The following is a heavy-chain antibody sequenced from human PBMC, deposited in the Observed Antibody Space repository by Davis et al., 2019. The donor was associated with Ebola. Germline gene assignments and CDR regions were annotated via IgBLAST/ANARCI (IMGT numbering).Heavy chain of an antibody. J-gene: IGHJ4*02. Sequence: PSETLSLTCTVSGGSISSYYWRWIRQPAGKGLEWIGRIYTSGSTNYNPSLKSRVTMSVDTSKNQFSLKLSSVTAADTAVYYRVRMFCSSGNCYPDYWGQGTLVTVSS. V-gene: IGHV4-4*07. CDR3: VRMFCSSGNCYPDY. CDR2: IYTSGST. D-gene: IGHD2-15*01. CDR1: GGSISSYY.